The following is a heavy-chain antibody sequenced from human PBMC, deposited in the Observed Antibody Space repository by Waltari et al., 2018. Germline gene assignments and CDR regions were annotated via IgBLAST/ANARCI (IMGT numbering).Heavy chain of an antibody. J-gene: IGHJ3*02. CDR1: GGSISSSNW. V-gene: IGHV4-4*02. CDR2: IYHSGST. Sequence: QVQLQESGPGLAKPSGTLSLTCAVSGGSISSSNWWSWVPQPPGTGLVGIGEIYHSGSTTYNPSLKSRVTITVDKSKNQFSLKLSSATAADTAVYYCATRACTGGVCYTFAIWGQGTMVTVYS. CDR3: ATRACTGGVCYTFAI. D-gene: IGHD2-8*02.